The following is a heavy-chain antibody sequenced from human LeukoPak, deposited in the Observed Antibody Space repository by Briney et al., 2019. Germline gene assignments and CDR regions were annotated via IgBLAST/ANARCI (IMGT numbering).Heavy chain of an antibody. J-gene: IGHJ4*02. Sequence: SETLSLTCTVSGGSISSGSYYWSWIRQPAGKGLEWIGRIYTSGSTNYNPSLKSRVTISVDTSKNQFSLKLSSVTAADTAVYYCARVLYSNYIIYFDYWGQGTLVTVSS. V-gene: IGHV4-61*02. CDR3: ARVLYSNYIIYFDY. CDR1: GGSISSGSYY. D-gene: IGHD4-11*01. CDR2: IYTSGST.